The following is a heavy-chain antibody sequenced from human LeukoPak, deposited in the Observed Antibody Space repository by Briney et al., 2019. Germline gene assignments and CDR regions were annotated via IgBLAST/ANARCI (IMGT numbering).Heavy chain of an antibody. CDR2: ISWNSGGI. CDR3: AKDFYRAVAGSIEF. J-gene: IGHJ4*02. Sequence: GRSLRLSCSASGFTFYDYAMPWVRQAPGKGPEWVSGISWNSGGIGYADSVKGRFTISRDNAKKSLCLQMNSLRAEDTALYYCAKDFYRAVAGSIEFWGQGVLVTVSS. D-gene: IGHD6-19*01. V-gene: IGHV3-9*01. CDR1: GFTFYDYA.